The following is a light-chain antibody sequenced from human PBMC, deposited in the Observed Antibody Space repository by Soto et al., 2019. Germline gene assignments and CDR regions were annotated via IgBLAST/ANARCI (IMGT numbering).Light chain of an antibody. V-gene: IGKV1-9*01. J-gene: IGKJ4*01. CDR1: QDIAIY. CDR2: TAS. CDR3: QQTRAYPST. Sequence: IQLTQSPASLSASVGDRVTFTCRASQDIAIYLAWYQQKPVEAPNLLIHTASTLHGGVPSRFSGSGSGTDFTLTITSLQAEDFATYYCQQTRAYPSTFGGGTKVDIK.